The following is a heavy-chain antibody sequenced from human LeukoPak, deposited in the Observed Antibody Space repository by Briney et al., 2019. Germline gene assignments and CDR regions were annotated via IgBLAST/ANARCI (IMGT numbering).Heavy chain of an antibody. Sequence: GGSLRLSCAASGFTFSDYYMSWLRQAPGKGLEWVSYISSSGSTIYYADSVKGRFTISRDNAKNSLYLQMNSLRAEDTAVYYCAKAQTYCSGGSCYYFDYWGQGTLVTVSS. D-gene: IGHD2-15*01. V-gene: IGHV3-11*01. CDR2: ISSSGSTI. J-gene: IGHJ4*02. CDR1: GFTFSDYY. CDR3: AKAQTYCSGGSCYYFDY.